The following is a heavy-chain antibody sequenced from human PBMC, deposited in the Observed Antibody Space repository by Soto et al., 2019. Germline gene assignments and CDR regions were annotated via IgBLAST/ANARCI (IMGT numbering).Heavy chain of an antibody. CDR1: GFTFTSYP. CDR2: ISYDGRNK. V-gene: IGHV3-30*04. CDR3: ARDPLQLGWFDY. J-gene: IGHJ4*02. Sequence: QVQLVESGGGVVQPGRSLRLSCAASGFTFTSYPMHWVRQAPGKGLEWVAVISYDGRNKFYTDSVKGRFTISRDNSKNPLDLQMNNLRAEDTAVYYCARDPLQLGWFDYWGQGTLVTVSS. D-gene: IGHD1-1*01.